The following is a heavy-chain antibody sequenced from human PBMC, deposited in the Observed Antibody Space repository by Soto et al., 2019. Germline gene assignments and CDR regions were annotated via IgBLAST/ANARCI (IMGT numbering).Heavy chain of an antibody. Sequence: ASVKASCKASGYTFTTYGISCVRQTPGQGLEWMGWISTYNGNTNYAQNLQGRLTMTADTSTSTAYMELRSLRSDDTAVYYCARDYYGSGRLNAHNWFDPWGQGTLVTVSS. V-gene: IGHV1-18*01. D-gene: IGHD3-10*01. CDR2: ISTYNGNT. CDR3: ARDYYGSGRLNAHNWFDP. J-gene: IGHJ5*02. CDR1: GYTFTTYG.